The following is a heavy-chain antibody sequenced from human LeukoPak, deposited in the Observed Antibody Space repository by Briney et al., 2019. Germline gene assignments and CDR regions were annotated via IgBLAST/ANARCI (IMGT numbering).Heavy chain of an antibody. CDR2: ISGSGGST. Sequence: GGSLRLSCAASGFTFSSYAMSWVRQAPGKGLEWVSAISGSGGSTYYADSVKGRFTISRDNSKNTLYLQMNSLRAEDTAVYYCAKAEYDFWSGYFSQTPRFSGGYFDYWGQRTLVTVSS. V-gene: IGHV3-23*01. CDR3: AKAEYDFWSGYFSQTPRFSGGYFDY. CDR1: GFTFSSYA. D-gene: IGHD3-3*01. J-gene: IGHJ4*02.